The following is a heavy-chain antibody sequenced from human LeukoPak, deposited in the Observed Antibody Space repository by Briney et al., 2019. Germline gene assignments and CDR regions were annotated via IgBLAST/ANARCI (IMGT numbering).Heavy chain of an antibody. V-gene: IGHV3-43*02. CDR1: GFTFDDYA. CDR2: ISGDGGTT. Sequence: GGSLRLSCTASGFTFDDYAMHWVRQAPAKGLKWVSLISGDGGTTDYADSVKGRFTVSRDNAKNSLYLQMNSLRGEDTAVYYCARWVTTSYYGMDVWGQGITVIVSS. D-gene: IGHD4-17*01. J-gene: IGHJ6*02. CDR3: ARWVTTSYYGMDV.